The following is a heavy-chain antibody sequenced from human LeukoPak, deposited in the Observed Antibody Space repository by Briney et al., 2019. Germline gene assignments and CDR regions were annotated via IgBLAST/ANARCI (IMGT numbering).Heavy chain of an antibody. Sequence: GASVKVSCKASGYTFTSYGIGWVRQAPGQGLEWIGWISAYNGNTNYAQKLQGRVTMTTDTSTSTAYMELRSLRSDDTAVYYCAREKYDYGYDYWGQGTLVTVSS. V-gene: IGHV1-18*01. J-gene: IGHJ4*02. CDR2: ISAYNGNT. D-gene: IGHD4/OR15-4a*01. CDR3: AREKYDYGYDY. CDR1: GYTFTSYG.